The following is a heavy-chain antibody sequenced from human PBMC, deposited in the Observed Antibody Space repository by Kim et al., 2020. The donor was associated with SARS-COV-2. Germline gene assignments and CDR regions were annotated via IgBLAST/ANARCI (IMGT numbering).Heavy chain of an antibody. CDR3: ARGAVYGYSYGSTFDY. D-gene: IGHD5-18*01. Sequence: KFQGRVTITADESTSTAYMELSSLRSEDTAVYYCARGAVYGYSYGSTFDYWGQGTLVTVSS. V-gene: IGHV1-69*01. J-gene: IGHJ4*02.